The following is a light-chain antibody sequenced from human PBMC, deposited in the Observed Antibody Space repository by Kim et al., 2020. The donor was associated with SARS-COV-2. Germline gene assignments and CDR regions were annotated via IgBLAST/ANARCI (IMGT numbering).Light chain of an antibody. CDR2: GAS. CDR3: QQYNNPLET. V-gene: IGKV3-15*01. Sequence: VSPGERATLSCRASQSVSSNLAWYQQKPGQAPRLLIYGASTRATGSPARFSGSGSGTEFTLTISSLQSEDFAVYYCQQYNNPLETFGQGTKVDIK. J-gene: IGKJ1*01. CDR1: QSVSSN.